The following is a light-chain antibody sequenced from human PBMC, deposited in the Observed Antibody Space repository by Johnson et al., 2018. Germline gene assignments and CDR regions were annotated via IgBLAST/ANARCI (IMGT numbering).Light chain of an antibody. Sequence: QSVLTQPPSVSAAPGQKVTISCSGSSSNIGNNYVSWYQQLPGTAPKLLIYENNKRPSGIPDRLSGSKYGTSATLGITGLQTGDEADYYCGTWDSSLSTGNVFETWTKVTGL. J-gene: IGLJ1*01. CDR1: SSNIGNNY. V-gene: IGLV1-51*02. CDR3: GTWDSSLSTGNV. CDR2: ENN.